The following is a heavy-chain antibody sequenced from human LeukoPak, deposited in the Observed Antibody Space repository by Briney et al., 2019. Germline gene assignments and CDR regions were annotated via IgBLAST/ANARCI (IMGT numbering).Heavy chain of an antibody. D-gene: IGHD3-22*01. CDR3: ARQYYYDSSGYYYEFDY. J-gene: IGHJ4*02. CDR1: GGSISSYY. CDR2: IYYSGST. V-gene: IGHV4-59*08. Sequence: SETLSLTCTVSGGSISSYYWSWIRQPPGKGLEWIGYIYYSGSTNYNHSLKSRVTISVDTSKNQFSLKLSSVTAADTAVYYCARQYYYDSSGYYYEFDYWGQGTLVTVSS.